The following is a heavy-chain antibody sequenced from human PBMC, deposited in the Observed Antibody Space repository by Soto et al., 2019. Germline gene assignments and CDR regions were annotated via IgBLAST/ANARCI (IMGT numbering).Heavy chain of an antibody. V-gene: IGHV1-18*01. CDR1: GYIFSDYG. CDR2: ISAYNGNT. Sequence: QVQLVQSGAEVKKPGASVKVSCKSSGYIFSDYGITWVRQAPGQGLEWMGWISAYNGNTDYAQKFQDRLTLATDTSTSTAYMELRSLRSDDTALSYCARPVTSPDHLDIWGQGTMVTVSS. CDR3: ARPVTSPDHLDI. D-gene: IGHD4-4*01. J-gene: IGHJ3*02.